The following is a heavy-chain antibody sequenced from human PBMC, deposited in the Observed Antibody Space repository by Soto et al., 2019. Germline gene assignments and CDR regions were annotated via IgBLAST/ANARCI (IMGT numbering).Heavy chain of an antibody. CDR2: IYYSGST. V-gene: IGHV4-59*08. CDR3: ARQPPLPGPFDY. J-gene: IGHJ4*02. Sequence: PSVTLRLSKTVSCGSIRDHGCRWIRQPTGKGLEWIGYIYYSGSTNYNPSLKSRVTISVDTSKNQFSLKLSSVTAADTAVYYCARQPPLPGPFDYLGQGTLVIVSS. CDR1: CGSIRDHG.